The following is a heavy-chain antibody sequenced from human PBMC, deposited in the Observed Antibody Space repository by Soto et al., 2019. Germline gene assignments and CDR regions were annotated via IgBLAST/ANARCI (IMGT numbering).Heavy chain of an antibody. V-gene: IGHV5-51*01. CDR1: GYTFTSYW. Sequence: GESLKISCKVSGYTFTSYWIGWVRQMPGKGLEWMGIIYPGDSDTRYSPSFQGQVTISADKSISTAYLQWSSLKASDTAMYYCARSHRGYSYGYWFDSWGQGTQVTVSS. CDR3: ARSHRGYSYGYWFDS. J-gene: IGHJ5*01. CDR2: IYPGDSDT. D-gene: IGHD5-18*01.